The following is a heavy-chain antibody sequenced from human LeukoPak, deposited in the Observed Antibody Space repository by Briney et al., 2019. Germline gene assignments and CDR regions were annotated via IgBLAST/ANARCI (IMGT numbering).Heavy chain of an antibody. V-gene: IGHV6-1*01. CDR3: VRDGEGGLDYFDY. J-gene: IGHJ4*02. CDR2: TYYRSTWLY. D-gene: IGHD3-16*01. CDR1: GDSVSSNTAA. Sequence: SQTLSLTCAISGDSVSSNTAAWNWIRQSPSRGLEWLGRTYYRSTWLYDYALSLKSRININPDTSKNQFSLHLNSATPQDTAVYYCVRDGEGGLDYFDYWGRGTLVTVSS.